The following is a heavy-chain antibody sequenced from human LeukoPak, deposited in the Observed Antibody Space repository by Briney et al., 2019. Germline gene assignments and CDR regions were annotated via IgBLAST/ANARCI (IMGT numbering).Heavy chain of an antibody. D-gene: IGHD4-17*01. V-gene: IGHV3-64*01. CDR2: ISSNGGST. Sequence: GGSLRLSCAASGFTFSSYAMHWVRQAPGKGLEYVAAISSNGGSTYYANSVKGRFTISRDNSKNTLYLQMGSLRAEDMAVYYCARDPAYGDYGIGTLRLDYWGQGTLVTVSS. J-gene: IGHJ4*02. CDR3: ARDPAYGDYGIGTLRLDY. CDR1: GFTFSSYA.